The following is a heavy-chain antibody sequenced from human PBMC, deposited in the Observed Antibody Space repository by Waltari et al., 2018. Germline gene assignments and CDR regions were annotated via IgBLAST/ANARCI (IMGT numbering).Heavy chain of an antibody. Sequence: QLQLQESGPGLVKPSETLSLTCTVSGGSISSSSYYWGWIRQPPGKGLEWIGSIYYSGSTYDNPSLKSRVTISVDTSKNQFSLKLSSVTAADTAVYYCARQNTKGGSYGVVDYWGQGTLVTVSS. CDR1: GGSISSSSYY. CDR3: ARQNTKGGSYGVVDY. V-gene: IGHV4-39*07. CDR2: IYYSGST. D-gene: IGHD1-26*01. J-gene: IGHJ4*02.